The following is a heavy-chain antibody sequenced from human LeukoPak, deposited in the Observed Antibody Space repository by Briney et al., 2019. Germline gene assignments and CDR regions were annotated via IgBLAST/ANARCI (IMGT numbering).Heavy chain of an antibody. Sequence: SETLSLTCTVSGGSISSSSYYWGWIRQPPGKGLEWIGNIYYSGSTYYNASLKSRVTISVDTSKNQFSLKLSSVTAADTAEYYCARDGYNPIDYWGQGTLVTVSS. J-gene: IGHJ4*02. CDR2: IYYSGST. D-gene: IGHD5-24*01. CDR3: ARDGYNPIDY. V-gene: IGHV4-39*07. CDR1: GGSISSSSYY.